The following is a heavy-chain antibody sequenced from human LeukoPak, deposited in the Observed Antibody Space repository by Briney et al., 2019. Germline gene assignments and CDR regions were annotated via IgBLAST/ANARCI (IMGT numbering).Heavy chain of an antibody. CDR2: IKNDGSEK. CDR3: ARGGWFFDP. V-gene: IGHV3-7*05. CDR1: GFTFSSYW. D-gene: IGHD3-10*01. J-gene: IGHJ5*02. Sequence: GGSLRLSCAASGFTFSSYWMSWVRQAPGKGLEWVSNIKNDGSEKYYVDSVKGRFTISRDNAKNSLFLQKNNLRAEDTAVYHCARGGWFFDPWGQGTLVTVSS.